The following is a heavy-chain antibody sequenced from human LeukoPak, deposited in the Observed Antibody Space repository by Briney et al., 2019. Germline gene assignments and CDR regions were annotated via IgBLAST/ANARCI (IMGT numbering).Heavy chain of an antibody. J-gene: IGHJ3*02. CDR1: GYTFTGYW. D-gene: IGHD1-26*01. CDR2: ISPSGGST. V-gene: IGHV1-46*01. Sequence: ASVKLSCKAFGYTFTGYWMHWVRQAPGQGPEWVGVISPSGGSTIYAQKLPGRVTMTTDTSTSTAYMELRSLRSDDTAVDYCARAGWWELPRYAFDIWGQGTVVTVSS. CDR3: ARAGWWELPRYAFDI.